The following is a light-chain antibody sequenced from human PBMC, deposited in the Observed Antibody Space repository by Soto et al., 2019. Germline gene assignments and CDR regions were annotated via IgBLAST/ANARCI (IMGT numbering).Light chain of an antibody. CDR3: SSYTDSNTVL. J-gene: IGLJ2*01. V-gene: IGLV2-14*01. Sequence: QSALTQPASVSGSPGQSITISCTGTSSDVGAYNYVSWYQHHPGKAPKLIIYEVVNRPSGISNRFSGSKSGNTASLDISGLPAEDEADYYCSSYTDSNTVLFGGGTKLTVL. CDR2: EVV. CDR1: SSDVGAYNY.